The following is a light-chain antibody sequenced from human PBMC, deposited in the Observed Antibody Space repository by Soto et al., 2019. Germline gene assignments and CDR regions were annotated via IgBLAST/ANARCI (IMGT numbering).Light chain of an antibody. CDR3: QHYNNWLSWT. Sequence: EIVMTQSPATLSVSPGERATLSCRASQSVSSNLAWYQQKPGQAPRLLIYGASTRATGVPARFSGSGSGTEFTLTISSLQSEDSAVYYCQHYNNWLSWTFGQGNKGAIK. V-gene: IGKV3-15*01. CDR2: GAS. J-gene: IGKJ1*01. CDR1: QSVSSN.